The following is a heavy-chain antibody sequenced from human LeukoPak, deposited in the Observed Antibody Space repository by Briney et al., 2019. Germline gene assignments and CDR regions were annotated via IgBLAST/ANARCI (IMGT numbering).Heavy chain of an antibody. Sequence: GGSLRLSCAASGFTFSSYGMSWVRQAPGKGLEWVSAISGSGGSTYYADSVKGRFTISRDNSKNTLYLQMNSLRAEDTAVYYCARGRGCSGNTCYLDSWGQGTLVIASS. CDR1: GFTFSSYG. V-gene: IGHV3-23*01. CDR2: ISGSGGST. D-gene: IGHD2-15*01. J-gene: IGHJ4*02. CDR3: ARGRGCSGNTCYLDS.